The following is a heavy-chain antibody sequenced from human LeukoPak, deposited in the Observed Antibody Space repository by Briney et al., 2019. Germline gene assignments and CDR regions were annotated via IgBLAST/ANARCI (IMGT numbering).Heavy chain of an antibody. J-gene: IGHJ4*02. Sequence: GGSLRLSCAASGFTFDDYAMHWVRQVPGKGLEWVSAISGSGGSTYYADSVKGRFTISRDNSKNTLYLQMNSLRAEDTAVYYCAKSITMVRGVTPPFDYWGQGTLVTVSS. CDR3: AKSITMVRGVTPPFDY. V-gene: IGHV3-23*01. D-gene: IGHD3-10*01. CDR2: ISGSGGST. CDR1: GFTFDDYA.